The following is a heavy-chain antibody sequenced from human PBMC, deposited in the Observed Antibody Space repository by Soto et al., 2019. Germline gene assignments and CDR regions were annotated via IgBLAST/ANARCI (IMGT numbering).Heavy chain of an antibody. J-gene: IGHJ4*02. CDR1: GGTFSSYA. V-gene: IGHV1-69*13. CDR3: ATAIYGDFQSYFDY. CDR2: IIPIFGTA. Sequence: SVKVSCKASGGTFSSYAISWVRQAPGQGLEWMGGIIPIFGTANYAQKFQGRVTITADESTSTAYMELSSLRSEDTAVYYCATAIYGDFQSYFDYWGQGTLVTAPQ. D-gene: IGHD4-17*01.